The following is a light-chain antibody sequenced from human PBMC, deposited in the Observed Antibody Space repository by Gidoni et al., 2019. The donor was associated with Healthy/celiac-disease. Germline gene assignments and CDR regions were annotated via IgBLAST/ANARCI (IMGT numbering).Light chain of an antibody. CDR3: QQYNSYPFT. V-gene: IGKV1-5*03. CDR2: KAS. CDR1: QSISSW. Sequence: DIQMTQSPSTLSASVGDRVTITCRASQSISSWLAWYQQKPGKAPKLLGYKASSLESGVPSRFSGSGSGTEFTLTISSLHPDDFATYYCQQYNSYPFTFGPGTKVDIK. J-gene: IGKJ3*01.